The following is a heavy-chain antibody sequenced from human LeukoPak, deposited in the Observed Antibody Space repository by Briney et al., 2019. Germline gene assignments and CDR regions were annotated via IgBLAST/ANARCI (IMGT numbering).Heavy chain of an antibody. CDR2: IYHSGSA. CDR1: RGSISSPKW. V-gene: IGHV4-4*02. D-gene: IGHD6-19*01. Sequence: SGTLSLTFTVSRGSISSPKWWTWVRQALEKGLEWIAEIYHSGSANHNPSLISRLTISVDKSRNQFSLNLSSVTAADTAVYYCASRSASALDGFDIWGQGTMVTVSS. J-gene: IGHJ3*02. CDR3: ASRSASALDGFDI.